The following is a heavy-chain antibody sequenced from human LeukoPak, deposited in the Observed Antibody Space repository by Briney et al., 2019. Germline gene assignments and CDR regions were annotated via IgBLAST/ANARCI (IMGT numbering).Heavy chain of an antibody. CDR3: ARDTSDTAMDIPLGYYYYGMDV. D-gene: IGHD5-18*01. Sequence: GGSLRLSCAASGFTFSSYWMSWVRQAPGKGLEGVANIKQDGSEKYYVDSVKGRFTISRDNAKNSLYLQMNSLRAEDTAVYYCARDTSDTAMDIPLGYYYYGMDVWGQGTTVTVSS. CDR2: IKQDGSEK. V-gene: IGHV3-7*01. CDR1: GFTFSSYW. J-gene: IGHJ6*02.